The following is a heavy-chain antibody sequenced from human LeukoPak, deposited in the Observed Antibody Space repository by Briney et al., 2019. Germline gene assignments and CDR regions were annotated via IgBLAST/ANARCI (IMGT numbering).Heavy chain of an antibody. V-gene: IGHV1-69*05. Sequence: ASVKVSCKASGYTFNIYGISWVRQAPGQRLEWMGGIIPIFGTANYAQKFQGRVTITTDESTSTAYMELSSLRSEDTAVYYCARVEWLYAFDIWGQGTMVTVSS. CDR3: ARVEWLYAFDI. CDR2: IIPIFGTA. D-gene: IGHD3-3*01. J-gene: IGHJ3*02. CDR1: GYTFNIYG.